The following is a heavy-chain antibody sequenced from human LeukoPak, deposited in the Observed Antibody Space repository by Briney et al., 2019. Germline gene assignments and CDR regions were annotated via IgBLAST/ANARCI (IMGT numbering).Heavy chain of an antibody. J-gene: IGHJ4*02. CDR2: ISAYNGNT. CDR1: GYTSTSDG. Sequence: PGASVKVSYKASGYTSTSDGISWVRQAPGQGLEWRGWISAYNGNTNNAQKLPGRVTMTTDTSTRKAYMELRSLGSDDTAVYYCARDRGYCSGGSCSAFDYWGQGTLVTVSS. D-gene: IGHD2-15*01. V-gene: IGHV1-18*01. CDR3: ARDRGYCSGGSCSAFDY.